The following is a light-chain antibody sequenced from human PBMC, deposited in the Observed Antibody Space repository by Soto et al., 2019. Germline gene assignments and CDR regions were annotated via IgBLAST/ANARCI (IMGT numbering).Light chain of an antibody. Sequence: EVVMTQSPATLSVSPGERATLSCRASQSINAHLAWYQQKPGQAPRLLNHGASTRATGIPARFSGSGFGTEFILTISSLQSEDFAVYDCQQYNTWLWTFGQGTKVEIQ. V-gene: IGKV3-15*01. CDR3: QQYNTWLWT. CDR1: QSINAH. CDR2: GAS. J-gene: IGKJ1*01.